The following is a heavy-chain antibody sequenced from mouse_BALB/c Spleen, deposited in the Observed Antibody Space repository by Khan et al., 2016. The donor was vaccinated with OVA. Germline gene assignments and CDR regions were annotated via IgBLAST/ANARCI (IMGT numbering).Heavy chain of an antibody. CDR3: VKDGAVYRSDGWVAY. V-gene: IGHV1-4*01. D-gene: IGHD2-14*01. J-gene: IGHJ3*01. Sequence: LQQSGAELARHGASVKMSCKTSGYTFSSYTIHWIKFRPEQGLEWIGYINPNNGYPNYNQKFKDKATLTADKSSTTVYMQLSSNTADQYAMNKCVKDGAVYRSDGWVAYWGQGTLVTVAA. CDR1: GYTFSSYT. CDR2: INPNNGYP.